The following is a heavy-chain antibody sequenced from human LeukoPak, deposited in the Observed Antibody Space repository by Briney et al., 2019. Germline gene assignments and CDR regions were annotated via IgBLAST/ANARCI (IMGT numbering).Heavy chain of an antibody. J-gene: IGHJ5*02. CDR3: ARRSLREAYNRFDP. Sequence: SETLSLTCTVSGGSVTTSSYYWGWIRQPPGKRLEWIGSMSHSGSAFYNPSLKSRVSISVDTSKNQFSLRVTSVTAADTALHYCARRSLREAYNRFDPWGQGTLVTVSS. V-gene: IGHV4-39*01. D-gene: IGHD3-10*01. CDR2: MSHSGSA. CDR1: GGSVTTSSYY.